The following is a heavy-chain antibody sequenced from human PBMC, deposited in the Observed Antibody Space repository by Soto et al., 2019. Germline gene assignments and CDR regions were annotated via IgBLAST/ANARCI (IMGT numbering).Heavy chain of an antibody. D-gene: IGHD2-8*02. CDR2: ISGNGATT. V-gene: IGHV3-23*01. J-gene: IGHJ5*02. Sequence: VQLLQSGGGLVQPGGSLRLSCEASGFSFTFYAMSWVRQATGKGLEWVSAISGNGATTFYADSMKGRFTISRDNSRDTLYLHMNRLRAEDTAVYFCAREQCSPLDRYCADGGVDWVDPWGRGTLVTVSS. CDR1: GFSFTFYA. CDR3: AREQCSPLDRYCADGGVDWVDP.